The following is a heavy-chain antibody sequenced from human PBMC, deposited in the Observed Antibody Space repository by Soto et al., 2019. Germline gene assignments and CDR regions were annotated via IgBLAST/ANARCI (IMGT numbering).Heavy chain of an antibody. CDR2: INHSGST. J-gene: IGHJ5*02. Sequence: SGTLSLTCGVCGGSFSGYYWSWIRQPPGKGLEWIGEINHSGSTNYNPSLKSRVTISVDTSKNQFSLKLSSVTAADTAVYYCAREIAQTAPYYDFWSGYGGTVNWFDPWGQGTLVTVS. CDR3: AREIAQTAPYYDFWSGYGGTVNWFDP. V-gene: IGHV4-34*01. CDR1: GGSFSGYY. D-gene: IGHD3-3*01.